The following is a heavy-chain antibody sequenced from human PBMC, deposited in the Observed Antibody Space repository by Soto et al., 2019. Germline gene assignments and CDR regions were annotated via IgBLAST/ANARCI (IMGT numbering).Heavy chain of an antibody. CDR1: GDSIKTETW. V-gene: IGHV4-4*02. CDR2: IKHTGDA. Sequence: QVHLQESGPGLVKHSEPLYLTCALCGDSIKTETWWSWLRQLQGTWLEWIGEIKHTGDANANPALRSRVAMSVVLTKNQVILNLRSVSAADTAVYFCAREGRLPWFESWGRGALITVSS. CDR3: AREGRLPWFES. J-gene: IGHJ5*01.